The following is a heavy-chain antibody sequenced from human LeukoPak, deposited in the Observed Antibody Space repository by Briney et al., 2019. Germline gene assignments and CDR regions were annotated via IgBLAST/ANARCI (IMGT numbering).Heavy chain of an antibody. J-gene: IGHJ5*02. CDR3: ARSGVPAAMSPLHWFDP. CDR1: GYTFTSYG. CDR2: IRAYNGST. D-gene: IGHD2-2*01. V-gene: IGHV1-18*01. Sequence: ASVKVSCKASGYTFTSYGISWVRQAPGQGLEWMGWIRAYNGSTNYAQKLQGRVTMTTDTSTSTAYMELRSLRSDDTAVYYCARSGVPAAMSPLHWFDPWGQGTLVTVSS.